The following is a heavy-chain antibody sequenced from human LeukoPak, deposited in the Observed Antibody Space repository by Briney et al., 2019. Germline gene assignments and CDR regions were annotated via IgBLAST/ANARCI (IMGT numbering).Heavy chain of an antibody. CDR3: ARFRYFDLLSFDY. Sequence: SETLSLTCTVSGCSISSGGYYWSWIRQHPGKGLEWIGYIYYSGSTYYNPSLKSRVTISVDTSKNQFSLKLSSVTAADTAVYYCARFRYFDLLSFDYWGQGTLVTVSS. J-gene: IGHJ4*02. CDR2: IYYSGST. CDR1: GCSISSGGYY. V-gene: IGHV4-31*03. D-gene: IGHD3-9*01.